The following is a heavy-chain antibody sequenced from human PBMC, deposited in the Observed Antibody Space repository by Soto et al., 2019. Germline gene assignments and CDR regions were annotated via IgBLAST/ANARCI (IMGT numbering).Heavy chain of an antibody. CDR1: GFTFSSYG. J-gene: IGHJ4*01. D-gene: IGHD3-22*01. CDR2: MWSEGGNK. V-gene: IGHV3-33*01. CDR3: ARDPPDDSSGYFSLDY. Sequence: PGGSLRLSCAASGFTFSSYGMHWVRQAPGKGLEWVAVMWSEGGNKHYADSVKGRFTISRDNSKNTLYLQMNSLRAEDTAVYYCARDPPDDSSGYFSLDYWGHGTLVTVSS.